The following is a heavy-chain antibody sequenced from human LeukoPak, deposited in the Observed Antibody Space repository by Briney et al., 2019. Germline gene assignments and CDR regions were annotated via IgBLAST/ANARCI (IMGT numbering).Heavy chain of an antibody. CDR3: AREVDAAAAYNWFDP. V-gene: IGHV4-59*12. D-gene: IGHD2-2*01. CDR1: GGSISSYY. Sequence: SETLSLTCTVSGGSISSYYWSWIRQPPGKGLEWIGYIYYSGSTNYNPSLKSRVTISVDTSKNQFSLKLSSVAAADTAVYYCAREVDAAAAYNWFDPWGQGTLVTVSS. J-gene: IGHJ5*02. CDR2: IYYSGST.